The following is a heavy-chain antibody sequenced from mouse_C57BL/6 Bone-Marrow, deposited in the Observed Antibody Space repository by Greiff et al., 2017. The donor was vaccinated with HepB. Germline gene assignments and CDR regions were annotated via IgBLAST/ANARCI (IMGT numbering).Heavy chain of an antibody. Sequence: VKLMESGAELVKPGASVKLSCKASGYTFTEYTIHWVKQRSGQGLEWIGWFYPGSGSIKYNEKFKDKATLTADKASSTVYMELSRLTSEDSAVYVCARHAYYSIFAYWGQGTLVTVSA. J-gene: IGHJ3*01. V-gene: IGHV1-62-2*01. D-gene: IGHD2-5*01. CDR2: FYPGSGSI. CDR1: GYTFTEYT. CDR3: ARHAYYSIFAY.